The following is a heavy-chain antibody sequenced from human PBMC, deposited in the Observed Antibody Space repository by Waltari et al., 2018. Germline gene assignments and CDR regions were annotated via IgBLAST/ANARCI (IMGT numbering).Heavy chain of an antibody. Sequence: QVQLVQSGAEVKKPGSSVKVSCKASGGTFSSYAISWVRQAPGQGLEWMGGIIPIFGTANHAQKFQGRVTITADESTSTAYMELSSLRSEDTAVYYCARLIYYGSGSYYWFDPWGQGTLVTVSS. D-gene: IGHD3-10*01. J-gene: IGHJ5*02. CDR2: IIPIFGTA. CDR3: ARLIYYGSGSYYWFDP. V-gene: IGHV1-69*13. CDR1: GGTFSSYA.